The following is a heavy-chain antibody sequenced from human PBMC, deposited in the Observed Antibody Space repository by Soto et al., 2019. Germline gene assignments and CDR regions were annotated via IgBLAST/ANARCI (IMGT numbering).Heavy chain of an antibody. D-gene: IGHD6-13*01. CDR1: GGSISSGGYY. J-gene: IGHJ6*04. V-gene: IGHV4-31*03. CDR3: ATVGIAAARGYYYYGMDV. Sequence: SETLSLTCTVSGGSISSGGYYWSWIRQHPGKGLEWIGYIYYSGSTYYNPSLKSRVTISVDTSKNQFSLKLSSVTAADTAVYYCATVGIAAARGYYYYGMDVWGKGTTVTVSS. CDR2: IYYSGST.